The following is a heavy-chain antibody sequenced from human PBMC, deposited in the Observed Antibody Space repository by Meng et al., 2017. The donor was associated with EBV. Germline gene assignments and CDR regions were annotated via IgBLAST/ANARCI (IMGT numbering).Heavy chain of an antibody. CDR2: ISSNSIDI. V-gene: IGHV3-21*01. J-gene: IGHJ4*02. Sequence: LGGSGGGLVKPGESLRLSCAASGFTLRSYSMNWVRLAPGKGLEWVSSISSNSIDIYYADLVKGRFTISRDNAKNSLFLQMNSLRAEDTAVYYCARDRTSNRFDYWGQGTLVTVSS. D-gene: IGHD2-8*01. CDR3: ARDRTSNRFDY. CDR1: GFTLRSYS.